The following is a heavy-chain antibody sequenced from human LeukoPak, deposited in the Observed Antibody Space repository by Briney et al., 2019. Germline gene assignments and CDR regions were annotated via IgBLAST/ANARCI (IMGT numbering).Heavy chain of an antibody. CDR3: AGPWDQVGFDP. Sequence: AAVTLCCKASGYTFTGYYLHWVRQAPGQGLEWMGWIYPKTGGTSYEQTFQGRVTMTRDTSISTAYMELIGLRSDDTAAYYCAGPWDQVGFDPWGEGTQV. CDR1: GYTFTGYY. D-gene: IGHD1-26*01. CDR2: IYPKTGGT. J-gene: IGHJ5*02. V-gene: IGHV1-2*02.